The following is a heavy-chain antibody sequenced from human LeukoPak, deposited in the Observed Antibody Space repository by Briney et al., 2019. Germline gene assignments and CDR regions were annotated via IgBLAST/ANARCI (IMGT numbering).Heavy chain of an antibody. CDR2: IKQDGSEK. CDR1: KFTFSKYW. D-gene: IGHD4-23*01. Sequence: GGSLRLSCAVSKFTFSKYWMSWVRQAPGKGLEWVANIKQDGSEKSYADSVRGRFTISRDNVKNSLYPQMNSLRAEDTAVYYCAKDFNGGNFDYWGQGTLVTASS. CDR3: AKDFNGGNFDY. V-gene: IGHV3-7*01. J-gene: IGHJ4*02.